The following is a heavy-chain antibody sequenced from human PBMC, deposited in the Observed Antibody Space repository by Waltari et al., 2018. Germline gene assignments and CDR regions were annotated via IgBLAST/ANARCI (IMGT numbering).Heavy chain of an antibody. V-gene: IGHV1-2*02. D-gene: IGHD2-21*01. CDR2: ISPSSDGT. CDR1: GYTFTGYY. J-gene: IGHJ3*02. CDR3: ASSIVPNAFDI. Sequence: QVQLVQSGAEVKKPGASVKVSCKASGYTFTGYYMHWVRQAPGQGLEWMGWISPSSDGTNYAQKFQGRVTMTRDTSISAAYMELSRLRSDDTAVYYCASSIVPNAFDIWGQGTMVTVSS.